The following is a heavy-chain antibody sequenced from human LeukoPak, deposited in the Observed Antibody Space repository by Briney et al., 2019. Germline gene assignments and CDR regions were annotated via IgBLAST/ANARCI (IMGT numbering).Heavy chain of an antibody. V-gene: IGHV4-4*02. D-gene: IGHD5-12*01. J-gene: IGHJ4*02. CDR2: IYYSGST. Sequence: SGTLSLTCAVSRGSINSSHWWNWVRQPPGKGLEWIGYIYYSGSTNYNPSLKSRVTISVDTSKNQFSLKLTSVTAADTAVYYCARVSGYDWESFYDYWGQGTLVTVSS. CDR3: ARVSGYDWESFYDY. CDR1: RGSINSSHW.